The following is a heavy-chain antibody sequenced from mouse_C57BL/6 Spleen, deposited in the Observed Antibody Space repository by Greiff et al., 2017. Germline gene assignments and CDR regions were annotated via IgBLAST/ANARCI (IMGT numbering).Heavy chain of an antibody. Sequence: EVMLVESGGGLVKPGGSLKLPCAASGFTFSDYGMHWVRQAPEKGLEWVAYISSGSSTIYYADTVKGRFTIYRDNAKNTLFLRMTCLRSEDTAMYCCATMVTTGYYFDYWGQGTTLTVSS. CDR1: GFTFSDYG. J-gene: IGHJ2*01. CDR2: ISSGSSTI. V-gene: IGHV5-17*01. CDR3: ATMVTTGYYFDY. D-gene: IGHD2-2*01.